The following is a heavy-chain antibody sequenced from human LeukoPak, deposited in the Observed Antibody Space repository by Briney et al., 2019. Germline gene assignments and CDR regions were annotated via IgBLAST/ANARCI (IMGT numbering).Heavy chain of an antibody. Sequence: GGSLRLSCAASGFNFRGYNMNWVRQAPGKGLEWVPSMSTSSTYIYYADSIKGRFTISRDDARSLLYLQMDSLRAEDTAVYYCVRDFAFGFCNTTTCRYPFDSWGQGTLVTVSS. CDR1: GFNFRGYN. J-gene: IGHJ4*02. CDR2: MSTSSTYI. V-gene: IGHV3-21*06. CDR3: VRDFAFGFCNTTTCRYPFDS. D-gene: IGHD3-16*01.